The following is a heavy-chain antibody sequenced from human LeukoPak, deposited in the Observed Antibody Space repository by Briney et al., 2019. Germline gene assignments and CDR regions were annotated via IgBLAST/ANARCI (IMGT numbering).Heavy chain of an antibody. CDR3: AREITMVRGVPLYYFDY. V-gene: IGHV1-18*04. CDR1: GYTFTSYG. J-gene: IGHJ4*02. D-gene: IGHD3-10*01. Sequence: ASVKVSCKASGYTFTSYGISWVRQAPGQGLEWMGWISAYNGNTNYAQKLQGRVTMTTDTSTSTAYMELRSLRPDDTAVYYCAREITMVRGVPLYYFDYWGQGTLVTVSS. CDR2: ISAYNGNT.